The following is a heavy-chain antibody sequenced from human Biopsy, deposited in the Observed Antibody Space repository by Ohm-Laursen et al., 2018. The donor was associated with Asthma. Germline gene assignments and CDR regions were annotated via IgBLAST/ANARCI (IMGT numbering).Heavy chain of an antibody. CDR3: ARVASYGDVYFGIDV. J-gene: IGHJ6*02. V-gene: IGHV4-30-4*01. Sequence: PSETLSLTCTVGGAYIGSRDHHWSWIRQSPGTGLEWIGFVFWSGTTHYNRSLERRLSLSIDTARNEFSMNLRSLTAADTAVYFCARVASYGDVYFGIDVWGPGSTVSV. D-gene: IGHD4-17*01. CDR1: GAYIGSRDHH. CDR2: VFWSGTT.